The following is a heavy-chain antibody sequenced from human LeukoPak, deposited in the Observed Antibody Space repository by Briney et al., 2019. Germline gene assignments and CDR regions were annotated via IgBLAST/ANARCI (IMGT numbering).Heavy chain of an antibody. D-gene: IGHD4-17*01. CDR3: AKDYGDFTYFDY. CDR2: VSGSGGTT. J-gene: IGHJ4*02. CDR1: GFTFSSYA. Sequence: GGSLRLSCAASGFTFSSYAMSWVRRAPGKGLEWVSAVSGSGGTTYYAGSVKGRFTISRDNSKNTLYLQMNSLRAEDTAVYYCAKDYGDFTYFDYWGQGTLVTVSS. V-gene: IGHV3-23*01.